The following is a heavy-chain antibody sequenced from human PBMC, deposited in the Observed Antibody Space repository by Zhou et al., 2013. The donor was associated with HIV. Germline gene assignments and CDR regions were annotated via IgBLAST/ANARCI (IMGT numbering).Heavy chain of an antibody. D-gene: IGHD6-6*01. V-gene: IGHV1-69*05. J-gene: IGHJ6*03. Sequence: QVQLVQSGAEVKKPGSSVKVSCKASGGTFSSYAISWVRQAPGQGLEWMGGIIPIFGTANYAQKFQGRVTITTDESTSTAYMELSSLRSEDTAVYYCARGVIAARLGYYYYMDVWGKGTTVTVSS. CDR1: GGTFSSYA. CDR3: ARGVIAARLGYYYYMDV. CDR2: IIPIFGTA.